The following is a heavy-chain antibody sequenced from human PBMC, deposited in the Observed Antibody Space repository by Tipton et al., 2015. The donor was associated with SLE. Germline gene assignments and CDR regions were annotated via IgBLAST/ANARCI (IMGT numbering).Heavy chain of an antibody. CDR1: GGSISSNH. J-gene: IGHJ3*02. CDR3: ARDQGGTAGILGAFDI. Sequence: TLSLTCSVSGGSISSNHWIWIRQPPGKGLEWIGRIYTSGSTNYNPSLKSRVTISVDVSKNQFSLNLTSVTAADTAVYYCARDQGGTAGILGAFDIWGQGTMVTVSS. V-gene: IGHV4-4*08. CDR2: IYTSGST. D-gene: IGHD1-14*01.